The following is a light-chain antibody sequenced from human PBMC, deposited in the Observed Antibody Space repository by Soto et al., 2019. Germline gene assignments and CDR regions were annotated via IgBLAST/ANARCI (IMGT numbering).Light chain of an antibody. Sequence: DIQMTQSPSSLSASVGDRVTITCRSSQGINNYLVWYQQITGKVPKLLIYAASTLQSGVPYRFSGSGAGTDVTLTISGLQPEEVATYDCQNYNGAPGMFGHGNKVEVK. CDR2: AAS. J-gene: IGKJ1*01. CDR1: QGINNY. CDR3: QNYNGAPGM. V-gene: IGKV1-27*01.